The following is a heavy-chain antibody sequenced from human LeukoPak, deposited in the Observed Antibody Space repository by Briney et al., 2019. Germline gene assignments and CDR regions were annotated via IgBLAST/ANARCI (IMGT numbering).Heavy chain of an antibody. V-gene: IGHV3-23*01. CDR1: GFTFSSYA. Sequence: PGGSLRLSCAASGFTFSSYAMSWVRQAPGKGLEWVSAISGSGSSTYYADSVKGRFTISRDNAKNSLFLQMNSLRAEDTAVYYCARHSDYDILTGPNDYWGQGTLVTVSS. CDR3: ARHSDYDILTGPNDY. CDR2: ISGSGSST. J-gene: IGHJ4*02. D-gene: IGHD3-9*01.